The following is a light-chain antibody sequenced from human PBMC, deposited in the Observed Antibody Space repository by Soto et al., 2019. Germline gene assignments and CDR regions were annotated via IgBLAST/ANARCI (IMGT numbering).Light chain of an antibody. Sequence: EIVLTQSPGTLSLSPGERATLSCRASQSISSTFLAWYQHKPGQAPKVVIYGASRRATGIPDRFSGSGSGTDFTLTISRLEPEDFAVYYCQQYESSWTFGQGTKVEIK. CDR2: GAS. J-gene: IGKJ1*01. V-gene: IGKV3-20*01. CDR3: QQYESSWT. CDR1: QSISSTF.